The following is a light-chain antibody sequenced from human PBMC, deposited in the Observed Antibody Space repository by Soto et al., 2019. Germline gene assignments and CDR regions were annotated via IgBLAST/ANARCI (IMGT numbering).Light chain of an antibody. V-gene: IGKV1-39*01. CDR2: AAS. J-gene: IGKJ1*01. CDR1: QSISSY. Sequence: DIQMTQSPSSLSASVGDRVTITCRASQSISSYLNWYQQKPGKAPKLLIYAASSLQSGVPSRFSGSGSGTDSTLTISSLQPEDFATYYCQQNYSTQWTFGQGTKVEIK. CDR3: QQNYSTQWT.